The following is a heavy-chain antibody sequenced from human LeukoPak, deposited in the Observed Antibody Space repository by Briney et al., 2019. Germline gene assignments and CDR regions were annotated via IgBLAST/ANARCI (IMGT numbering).Heavy chain of an antibody. Sequence: PSETLSLTCAVYGGSFSGYYWSWIRQPPGKGLEWIGYIYYSGTTYYNPSLKSRVTISVDTSKNHFSMNLNSVTAADTAVYYCARERGGSGWLIFDYWGQGTLVTVSS. CDR2: IYYSGTT. V-gene: IGHV4-59*01. CDR1: GGSFSGYY. D-gene: IGHD6-19*01. J-gene: IGHJ4*02. CDR3: ARERGGSGWLIFDY.